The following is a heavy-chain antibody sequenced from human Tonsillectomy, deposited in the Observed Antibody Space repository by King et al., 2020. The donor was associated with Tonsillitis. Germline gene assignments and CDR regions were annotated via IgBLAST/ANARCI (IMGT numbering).Heavy chain of an antibody. CDR1: GFTFDDYA. CDR2: INWNGGST. V-gene: IGHV3-20*04. Sequence: VQLVESGGGVVRPGGSLRLSCAASGFTFDDYAMNWVRQAPGKGLEWVSGINWNGGSTVYTDSVKGRFTISRDNAKNSLYLHMNSLRAEDTALYYCARAGLSIPMHYFDYWGQGTLVTVSS. D-gene: IGHD2-21*01. CDR3: ARAGLSIPMHYFDY. J-gene: IGHJ4*02.